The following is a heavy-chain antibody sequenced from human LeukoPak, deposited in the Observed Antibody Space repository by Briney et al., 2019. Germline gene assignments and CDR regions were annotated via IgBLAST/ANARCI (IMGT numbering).Heavy chain of an antibody. CDR2: IYYCGST. CDR1: GGSISSYY. Sequence: SETLSLTCTVSGGSISSYYWSWIRQPPGKGLEWIGYIYYCGSTNYNPSLKSRVTISVDTSKNQFSLKLSSVTAADTAVYYCARSYYDSSGSFDYWGQGTLVTVSS. D-gene: IGHD3-22*01. V-gene: IGHV4-59*01. CDR3: ARSYYDSSGSFDY. J-gene: IGHJ4*02.